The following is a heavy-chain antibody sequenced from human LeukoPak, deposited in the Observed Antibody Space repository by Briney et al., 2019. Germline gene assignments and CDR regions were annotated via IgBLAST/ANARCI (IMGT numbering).Heavy chain of an antibody. CDR2: IYHSGST. CDR1: GGSISSYY. Sequence: PSETQSLTCTVSGGSISSYYWSWIRQPPGEGLEWIGYIYHSGSTNSNPSLKSRVIISVDTARNQFSLKLNSVTAADTAVYYCAKNRWGLDYWGQGTLVTVSS. D-gene: IGHD7-27*01. V-gene: IGHV4-59*01. CDR3: AKNRWGLDY. J-gene: IGHJ4*02.